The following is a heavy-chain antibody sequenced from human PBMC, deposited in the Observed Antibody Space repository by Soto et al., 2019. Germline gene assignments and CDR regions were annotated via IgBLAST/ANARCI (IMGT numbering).Heavy chain of an antibody. CDR2: IYYTGNT. D-gene: IGHD6-13*01. Sequence: PSETLSLTCTVSGGSTIRYFWSWIRQPQGRGLEWIGYIYYTGNTNYNPSLKSRVTISVDTFNSQFSLRLSSVTAADTAVYYCARGAATSSHAFDIWGQGTMVTVSS. CDR3: ARGAATSSHAFDI. J-gene: IGHJ3*02. V-gene: IGHV4-59*01. CDR1: GGSTIRYF.